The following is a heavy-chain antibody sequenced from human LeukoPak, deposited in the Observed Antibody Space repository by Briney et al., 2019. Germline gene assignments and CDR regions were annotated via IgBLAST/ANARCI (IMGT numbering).Heavy chain of an antibody. D-gene: IGHD6-19*01. V-gene: IGHV3-21*01. CDR2: ISSSSSYI. CDR1: GFTFSSYS. Sequence: GGSLRLSCAASGFTFSSYSMNWVRQAPGKGLEWVSSISSSSSYIYYADSVKGRFTISRDNAKNSLYLQMNSLRAEDTAVYYCARDSGIAVAGTRDAFDIWGHGTMVTVSS. CDR3: ARDSGIAVAGTRDAFDI. J-gene: IGHJ3*02.